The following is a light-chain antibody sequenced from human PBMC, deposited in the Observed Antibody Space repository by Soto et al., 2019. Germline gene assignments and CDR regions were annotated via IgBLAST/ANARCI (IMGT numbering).Light chain of an antibody. J-gene: IGKJ1*01. Sequence: EIVLTQSPGTLALSLGEGATLSCRANETVNRNYLAWYHQKPGQPPRLLIYGVSSRATGVHDRFSGGGYGTEFTLTIVRLEPDDFGTYYCQQYIDSPRTFGQGTRVE. V-gene: IGKV3-20*01. CDR1: ETVNRNY. CDR3: QQYIDSPRT. CDR2: GVS.